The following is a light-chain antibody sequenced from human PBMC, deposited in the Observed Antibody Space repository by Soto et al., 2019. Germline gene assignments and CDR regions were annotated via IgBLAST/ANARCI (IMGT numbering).Light chain of an antibody. Sequence: QSALTQPASVSGSPGQSITISCTGTSSDVGGYSYVSWYQQHPGKAPKLMIYDVSNRPSGVSNRFSGSKSGNTASLTISGLQAEDEADYYCRSYTSSSSVVFGGGTKLTVL. CDR2: DVS. CDR1: SSDVGGYSY. V-gene: IGLV2-14*01. CDR3: RSYTSSSSVV. J-gene: IGLJ2*01.